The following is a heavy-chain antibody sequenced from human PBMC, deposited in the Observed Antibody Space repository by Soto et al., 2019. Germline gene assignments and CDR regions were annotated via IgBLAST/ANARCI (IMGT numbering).Heavy chain of an antibody. CDR2: ISYDGSNK. D-gene: IGHD3-22*01. CDR1: GFTFSSYG. CDR3: AKDPYYYDSSGPEIY. Sequence: QVPLVESGGGVVQPGRSLRLSCAASGFTFSSYGMHWVRQAPGKGLEWVAVISYDGSNKYYADSVKGRFTISRDNSKNTLYLQMNSLRAEDTAVYYCAKDPYYYDSSGPEIYWGQGTLVTVSS. J-gene: IGHJ4*02. V-gene: IGHV3-30*18.